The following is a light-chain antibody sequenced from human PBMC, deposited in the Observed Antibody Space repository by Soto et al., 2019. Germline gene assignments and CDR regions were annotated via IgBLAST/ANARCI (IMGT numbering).Light chain of an antibody. Sequence: EMVMTQSPATLSVSPGERATLSCRASQSVSSNLAWYQQKPGQTPRLLIYGASTRATGIPARFSGGGSGTEFTLTISSLQSEDFAVYYCQQYNNWTRDTFGGGTKVEIK. CDR1: QSVSSN. V-gene: IGKV3-15*01. J-gene: IGKJ4*01. CDR2: GAS. CDR3: QQYNNWTRDT.